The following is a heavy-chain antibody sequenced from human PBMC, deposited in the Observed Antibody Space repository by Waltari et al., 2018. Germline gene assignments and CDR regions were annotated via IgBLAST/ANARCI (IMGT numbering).Heavy chain of an antibody. CDR2: IYHTGTT. CDR1: GYSISNGYY. CDR3: ARGGSGSYMGSFDI. Sequence: QVQLQESGPGLVKPSETLSLTCAVSGYSISNGYYWSWIRQPPGKGLEWIWGIYHTGTTYYNASLKSRVTISVDTSKNQFSLNLSFVTAADTALYFCARGGSGSYMGSFDIWGQGPMVTVSS. V-gene: IGHV4-38-2*01. J-gene: IGHJ3*02. D-gene: IGHD1-26*01.